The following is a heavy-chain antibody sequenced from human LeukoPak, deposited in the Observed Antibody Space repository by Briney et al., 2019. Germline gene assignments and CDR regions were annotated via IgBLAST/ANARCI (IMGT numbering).Heavy chain of an antibody. Sequence: GGSLRLSCAASGFTFSSYAMSWVCQAPGKGLEWVSAISGSGGSTYYADSVKGRFTISRDNSKNTLYLQMNSLRAEDTAVYYCAKDLGAPRIYFDYWGQGTLVTVSS. CDR1: GFTFSSYA. D-gene: IGHD1-26*01. CDR2: ISGSGGST. J-gene: IGHJ4*02. V-gene: IGHV3-23*01. CDR3: AKDLGAPRIYFDY.